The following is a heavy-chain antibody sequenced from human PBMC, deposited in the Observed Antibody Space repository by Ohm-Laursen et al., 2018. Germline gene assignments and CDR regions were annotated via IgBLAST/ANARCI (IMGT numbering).Heavy chain of an antibody. CDR3: AKDVGHNWNLDY. V-gene: IGHV3-9*01. Sequence: SLRLSCTASGFTFDDYAMHWVRQAPGKGLEWASGISWNTGTIAYADSVKGRFTISRDNAKNSLYLQMNSLTTEDTALYHCAKDVGHNWNLDYWGQGTLVTVSS. CDR1: GFTFDDYA. CDR2: ISWNTGTI. D-gene: IGHD1-20*01. J-gene: IGHJ4*02.